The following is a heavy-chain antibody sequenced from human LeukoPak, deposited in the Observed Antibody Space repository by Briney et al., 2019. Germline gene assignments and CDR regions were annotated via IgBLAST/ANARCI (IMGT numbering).Heavy chain of an antibody. D-gene: IGHD3-3*01. V-gene: IGHV3-20*04. CDR1: GFTFDDYG. Sequence: PGGSLRLSCAASGFTFDDYGMSWVRQAPGKGLEWVSGINWNGGSTGYADSVKGRFTISRDNAKNSLYPQMNSLRAEDTAFYYCVRHDFWSGFKGGDYWGQGTLVTVSS. CDR2: INWNGGST. J-gene: IGHJ4*02. CDR3: VRHDFWSGFKGGDY.